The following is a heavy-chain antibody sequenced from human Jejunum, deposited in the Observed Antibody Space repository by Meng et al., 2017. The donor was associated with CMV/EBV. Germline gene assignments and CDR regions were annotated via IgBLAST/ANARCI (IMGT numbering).Heavy chain of an antibody. Sequence: SCKASRYTFTTYDINWVRQATGQGLEWMGWMNPHSGNTGYAQKFQGRVTMTRDTSISTAYMELSSLTSGDTALYYCARTPFPGAYWGQGTLVTVSS. CDR3: ARTPFPGAY. CDR1: RYTFTTYD. CDR2: MNPHSGNT. D-gene: IGHD7-27*01. J-gene: IGHJ4*02. V-gene: IGHV1-8*01.